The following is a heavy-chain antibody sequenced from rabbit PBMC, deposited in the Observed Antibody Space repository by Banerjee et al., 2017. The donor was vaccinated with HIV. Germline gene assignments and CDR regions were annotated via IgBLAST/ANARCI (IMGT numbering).Heavy chain of an antibody. Sequence: QSLEESGGGLVKPGASLTLTCTASGFSFSSRLYMCWVRQAPGKGLEWIACIYAGSSGSTFLANWAKGPFPHSKTSSTTVTLQMTSLTAADTATYFCARDLAGGSYYADYSNLWGQGTLVTVS. J-gene: IGHJ4*01. CDR3: ARDLAGGSYYADYSNL. D-gene: IGHD8-1*01. CDR2: IYAGSSGST. V-gene: IGHV1S40*01. CDR1: GFSFSSRLY.